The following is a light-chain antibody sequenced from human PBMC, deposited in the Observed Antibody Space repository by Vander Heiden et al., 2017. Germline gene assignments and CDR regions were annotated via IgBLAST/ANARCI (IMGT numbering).Light chain of an antibody. CDR2: WAS. V-gene: IGKV4-1*01. J-gene: IGKJ4*01. Sequence: DIVMTQSPDSLAVSLGKRATINCKSSQSVLYSSNNKNYLAWYQQKPGQPPKLLIYWASTRESGVPDRFSGSGSGTDFTLTISSLQAEDVAVYYCQQYYSTPPLTFGGGTKVEIK. CDR3: QQYYSTPPLT. CDR1: QSVLYSSNNKNY.